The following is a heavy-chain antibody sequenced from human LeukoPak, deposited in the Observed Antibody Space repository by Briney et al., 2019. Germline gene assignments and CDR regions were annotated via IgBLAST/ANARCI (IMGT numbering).Heavy chain of an antibody. Sequence: GGTLRLSCAVSGFTFSDYAMHWVRQAPGKGLEWVANIKGDGNEKNYVDSVKGRFSISRDNARNSLYLQMDSLRAEDTAVYYCAKEGAYPIITYDSWGQGALVTVSS. J-gene: IGHJ5*01. CDR1: GFTFSDYA. D-gene: IGHD3-10*01. CDR3: AKEGAYPIITYDS. V-gene: IGHV3-7*01. CDR2: IKGDGNEK.